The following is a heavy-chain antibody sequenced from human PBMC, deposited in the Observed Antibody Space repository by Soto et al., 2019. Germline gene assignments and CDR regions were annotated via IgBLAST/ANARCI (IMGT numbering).Heavy chain of an antibody. CDR1: GYIFTSTF. CDR2: IYPGDSET. D-gene: IGHD7-27*01. CDR3: AIPEPWANGMDV. J-gene: IGHJ6*02. Sequence: PGEPLKISCTGSGYIFTSTFIGWARQLTGKGLAWMGIIYPGDSETRYSPSFQGKVTISADKSISTAYLKWSSLKASDSGIYYCAIPEPWANGMDVWGQGTTVTVSS. V-gene: IGHV5-51*01.